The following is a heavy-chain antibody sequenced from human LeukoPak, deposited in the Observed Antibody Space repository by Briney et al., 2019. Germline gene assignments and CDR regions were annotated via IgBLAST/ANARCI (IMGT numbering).Heavy chain of an antibody. Sequence: GRSLRLSCAASGFTFSSYAMHWVRQAPGKGLEWVAVISYDGSNKYYADSVKGRFTVSRDNSKNTLYLQMNSLRAEDTAVYYCAAQWLVLGAFDIWGQGTMVTVSS. J-gene: IGHJ3*02. CDR3: AAQWLVLGAFDI. CDR1: GFTFSSYA. V-gene: IGHV3-30-3*01. CDR2: ISYDGSNK. D-gene: IGHD6-19*01.